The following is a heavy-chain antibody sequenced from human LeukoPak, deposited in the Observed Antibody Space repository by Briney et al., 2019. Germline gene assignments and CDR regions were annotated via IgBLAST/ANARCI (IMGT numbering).Heavy chain of an antibody. CDR1: GYTFTSYG. D-gene: IGHD3-22*01. V-gene: IGHV1-18*01. Sequence: ASVKVSCKASGYTFTSYGISWVRQAPGQGLEWMGWTSAYNGNTNYAQKLQGRVTMTTDTSTSTAYMELRSLRSDDTAVYYCARDWDSSGYYKASFDYWGQGTLVTVSS. CDR2: TSAYNGNT. J-gene: IGHJ4*02. CDR3: ARDWDSSGYYKASFDY.